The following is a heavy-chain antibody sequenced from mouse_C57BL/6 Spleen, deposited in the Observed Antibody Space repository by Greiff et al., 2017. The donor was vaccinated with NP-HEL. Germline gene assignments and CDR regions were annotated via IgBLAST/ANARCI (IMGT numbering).Heavy chain of an antibody. V-gene: IGHV1-82*01. CDR2: IYPGDGDT. CDR3: ARLAYYAMDY. Sequence: VHLVESGPELVKPGASVKISCKASGYAFSSSWMNWVKQRPGKGLEWIGRIYPGDGDTNYNGKFKGKATLTADKSSSTAYMQLSSLTSEDSAVYFCARLAYYAMDYWGQGTSVTVSS. J-gene: IGHJ4*01. CDR1: GYAFSSSW.